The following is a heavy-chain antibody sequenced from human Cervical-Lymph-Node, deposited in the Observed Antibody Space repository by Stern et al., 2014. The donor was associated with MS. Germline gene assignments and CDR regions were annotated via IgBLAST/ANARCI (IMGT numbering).Heavy chain of an antibody. CDR2: INPKRGDT. V-gene: IGHV1-2*02. CDR3: ARGYYSGSGTHIGGY. D-gene: IGHD3-10*01. CDR1: GYTFIGYY. Sequence: VQLLESGAEVKKPGASVKVSCKASGYTFIGYYVHWVRQAPGQGLEWMGWINPKRGDTNYLQRFQGMVTMTRDTSISTVYMDLSRLTFDDTAVYYCARGYYSGSGTHIGGYWGQGALVTVSS. J-gene: IGHJ4*02.